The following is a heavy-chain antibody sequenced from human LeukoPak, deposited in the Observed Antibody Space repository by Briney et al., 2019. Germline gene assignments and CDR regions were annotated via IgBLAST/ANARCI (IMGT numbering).Heavy chain of an antibody. V-gene: IGHV1-2*02. J-gene: IGHJ4*02. Sequence: ASVKVSCKASGYTFTGYYMHWVRQAPGQGLEWMGWINPNSGGTNYAQKFQGRVTMTRDTSISTAYMELISLITNDTAVYYGARGGGGATAEIDYWGQGTLVTVSS. CDR1: GYTFTGYY. D-gene: IGHD1-26*01. CDR2: INPNSGGT. CDR3: ARGGGGATAEIDY.